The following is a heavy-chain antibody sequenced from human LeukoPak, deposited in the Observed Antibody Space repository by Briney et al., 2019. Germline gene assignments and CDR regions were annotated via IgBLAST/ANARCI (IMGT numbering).Heavy chain of an antibody. Sequence: PGRSLRLSCVTSGFIFSSYGMHWVRQAPDKGLEWVAVISYDGSNKYYADSVKGRFTISRDNSKNTLYLQMNSLRAEDTAVYYCAKVSLSYDFWSGYYFDYWGQGTLVTVSS. D-gene: IGHD3-3*01. V-gene: IGHV3-30*18. CDR3: AKVSLSYDFWSGYYFDY. CDR2: ISYDGSNK. CDR1: GFIFSSYG. J-gene: IGHJ4*02.